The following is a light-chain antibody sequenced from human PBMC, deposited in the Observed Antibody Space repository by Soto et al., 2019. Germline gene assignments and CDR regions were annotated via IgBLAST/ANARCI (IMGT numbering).Light chain of an antibody. CDR2: GAS. J-gene: IGKJ1*01. Sequence: EIVLTQSPATLSLSPGERATLSCRASQSISNYLAWYQRKPGQAPRLLIYGASNRATGIPDRFSGSGSGTDFTLTISRLEPEDFAVYYCQQYGSSGTFGQGTKVDIK. V-gene: IGKV3-20*01. CDR3: QQYGSSGT. CDR1: QSISNY.